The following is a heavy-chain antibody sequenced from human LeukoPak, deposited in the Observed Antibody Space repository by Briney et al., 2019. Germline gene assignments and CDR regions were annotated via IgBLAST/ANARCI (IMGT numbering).Heavy chain of an antibody. D-gene: IGHD5-24*01. V-gene: IGHV1-18*01. CDR3: AREMAPTSLSGWFDP. CDR2: ISAYNGNT. Sequence: ASVTVSCKASGYTFTSYGISWVRQAPGQGLEWMGWISAYNGNTNYAQKLQGRVTMTTDTSTSTAYMELRSLRSDDTAVYYCAREMAPTSLSGWFDPWGQGTLVTASS. J-gene: IGHJ5*02. CDR1: GYTFTSYG.